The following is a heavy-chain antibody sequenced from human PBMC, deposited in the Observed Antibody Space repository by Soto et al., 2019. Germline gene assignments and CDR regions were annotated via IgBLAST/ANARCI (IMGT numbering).Heavy chain of an antibody. CDR3: VKDSYADFHRVLSTAEYFFDY. D-gene: IGHD2-15*01. V-gene: IGHV3-9*01. CDR1: GFTFDDYA. J-gene: IGHJ4*01. CDR2: ITWNSGKI. Sequence: GGSLRLSCTASGFTFDDYAMHWVRQGPGRXLEWVSGITWNSGKIAYADSVKGRFTIARDDDNNSLYLQMNSLRPEDTALYYCVKDSYADFHRVLSTAEYFFDYWGHGTLVTVSS.